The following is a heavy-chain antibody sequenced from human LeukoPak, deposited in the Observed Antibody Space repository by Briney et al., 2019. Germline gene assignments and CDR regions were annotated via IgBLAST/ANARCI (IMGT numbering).Heavy chain of an antibody. V-gene: IGHV6-1*01. D-gene: IGHD5-12*01. CDR1: GDSFSSNSAA. CDR2: TYYRSKWYN. Sequence: SQTLSLTCAISGDSFSSNSAAWNWIRQSPSRGLEWLGRTYYRSKWYNDYAVSVKSRITINPDTSKNQFSLQLNSVTPEDTAVYYCARSKNIVATITRRIQPLDYWGQGTLVTVSS. CDR3: ARSKNIVATITRRIQPLDY. J-gene: IGHJ4*02.